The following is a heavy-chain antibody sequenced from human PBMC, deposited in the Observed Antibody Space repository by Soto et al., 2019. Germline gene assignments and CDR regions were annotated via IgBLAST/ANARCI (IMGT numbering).Heavy chain of an antibody. D-gene: IGHD3-22*01. J-gene: IGHJ1*01. Sequence: SVKVSCKTSGYSFSGYYIHWVRQAPGQGLEWMGWINPNSGATLYARKFQGRVLVSRDTSINTAFMQLSSLSSDDTAVYYCARGTFTYDSSGYYVYWGQGTLVTVSP. V-gene: IGHV1-2*02. CDR2: INPNSGAT. CDR3: ARGTFTYDSSGYYVY. CDR1: GYSFSGYY.